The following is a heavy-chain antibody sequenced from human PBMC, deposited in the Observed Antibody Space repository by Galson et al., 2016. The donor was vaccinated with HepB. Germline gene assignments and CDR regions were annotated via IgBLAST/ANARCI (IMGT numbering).Heavy chain of an antibody. CDR2: ISSSSSYI. CDR1: GFTFRSYS. V-gene: IGHV3-21*01. CDR3: ARDWIPYYYYGMDV. D-gene: IGHD5-18*01. J-gene: IGHJ6*02. Sequence: SLRLSCAGSGFTFRSYSINWVRQTPGKGLEWVSSISSSSSYIYYADSVKGRFTISRDNAKNPLYLQINSLRAEDTAVYYCARDWIPYYYYGMDVWGQGTTVTVSS.